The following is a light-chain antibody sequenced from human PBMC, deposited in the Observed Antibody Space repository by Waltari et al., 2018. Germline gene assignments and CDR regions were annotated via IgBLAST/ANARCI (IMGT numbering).Light chain of an antibody. V-gene: IGLV1-51*02. CDR1: TPNIGNNY. Sequence: QSVLTQPTSVSAAPGQRVTISCSGRTPNIGNNYVSWYQQLPGTAQKLLIYENIKRPSGISVRFSGSKSGTSATLVITGLQTGDEADYYCGTWDSSLTARVFGVGTKLTVL. CDR2: ENI. J-gene: IGLJ3*02. CDR3: GTWDSSLTARV.